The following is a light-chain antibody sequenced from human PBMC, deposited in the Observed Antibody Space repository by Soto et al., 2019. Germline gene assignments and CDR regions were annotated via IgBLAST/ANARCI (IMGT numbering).Light chain of an antibody. CDR1: QGIGST. Sequence: EIVLTQSPAALSVSPGERVILSCRASQGIGSTLAWYQQKPGQTPRLLIYDSSTRAIGIPARFSGSRSGTEFTLTINGLQSEDFAVYYCQRYNNWSLTFGGGTKVEIK. V-gene: IGKV3-15*01. CDR2: DSS. CDR3: QRYNNWSLT. J-gene: IGKJ4*01.